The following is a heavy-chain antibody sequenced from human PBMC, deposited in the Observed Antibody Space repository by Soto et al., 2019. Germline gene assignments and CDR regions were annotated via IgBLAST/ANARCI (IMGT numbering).Heavy chain of an antibody. D-gene: IGHD3-10*01. Sequence: ASVKVSCEASGYTFTSYYMHWVRQAPGQGLEWMGIINPSGGSTSYAQKFQGRVTMTRDTSTSTVYMELSSLRSEDTAVYYCARELRITMVRGVIISPYWGQGTLVTVSS. V-gene: IGHV1-46*01. J-gene: IGHJ4*02. CDR1: GYTFTSYY. CDR3: ARELRITMVRGVIISPY. CDR2: INPSGGST.